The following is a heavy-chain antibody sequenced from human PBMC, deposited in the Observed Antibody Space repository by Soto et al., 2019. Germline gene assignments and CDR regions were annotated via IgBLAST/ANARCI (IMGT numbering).Heavy chain of an antibody. V-gene: IGHV3-23*01. CDR2: ISGSGGST. J-gene: IGHJ4*02. CDR3: AKGGTTGTTFGSSYLDY. Sequence: GGSLRLSCAASGFTFSSYAMSWVRQAPGKGLEWVSAISGSGGSTYYADSVKGRFTISRDNSKNTRYLQMNSLRAEDTAVYYCAKGGTTGTTFGSSYLDYWGQGTLVTVSS. CDR1: GFTFSSYA. D-gene: IGHD1-1*01.